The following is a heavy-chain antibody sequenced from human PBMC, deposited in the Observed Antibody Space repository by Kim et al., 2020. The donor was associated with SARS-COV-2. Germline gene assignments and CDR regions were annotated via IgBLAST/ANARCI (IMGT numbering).Heavy chain of an antibody. CDR3: ATSSGSGWVHNY. V-gene: IGHV3-33*01. CDR1: GFVFRNYG. CDR2: IWYDGSNQ. J-gene: IGHJ4*02. D-gene: IGHD6-19*01. Sequence: GGSLRLSCAASGFVFRNYGMHWVRQAPGKGLEWVAVIWYDGSNQYYADSVKGRFTISKDNSKNMLYLQMNSLRAEDTAMYYCATSSGSGWVHNYWGQGT.